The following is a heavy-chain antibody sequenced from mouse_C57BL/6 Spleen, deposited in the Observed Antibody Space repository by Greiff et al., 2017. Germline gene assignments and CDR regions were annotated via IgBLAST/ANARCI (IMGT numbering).Heavy chain of an antibody. CDR3: ARGITGTEGYFDV. CDR2: IHPNSGST. D-gene: IGHD4-1*01. CDR1: GYTFTSYW. Sequence: QVQLQQPGAELVKPGASVKLSCKASGYTFTSYWMHWVKQRPGQGLEWIGMIHPNSGSTNYNEKFKSKATLTVDKSSSTAYMQLSSLTSEDSAGYYCARGITGTEGYFDVWGTGTTVTVSS. J-gene: IGHJ1*03. V-gene: IGHV1-64*01.